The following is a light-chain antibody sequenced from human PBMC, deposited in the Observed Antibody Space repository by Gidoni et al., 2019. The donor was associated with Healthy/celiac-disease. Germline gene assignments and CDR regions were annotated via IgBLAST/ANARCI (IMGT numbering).Light chain of an antibody. CDR1: RSVNNF. CDR3: QQYNNLYT. Sequence: EIVMTQSPATLSVSLGERATLSCRASRSVNNFLAWYQQKPGQDPRLVIYGASTRATGVPARFSGSGSGTEFTLTISSLQSEDFAVYYCQQYNNLYTFGQGTKLEIK. CDR2: GAS. J-gene: IGKJ2*01. V-gene: IGKV3-15*01.